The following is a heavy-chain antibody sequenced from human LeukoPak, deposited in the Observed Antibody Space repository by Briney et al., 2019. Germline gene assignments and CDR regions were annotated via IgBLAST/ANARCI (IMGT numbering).Heavy chain of an antibody. CDR3: ARGGDGPTYGLVY. Sequence: GGSLRLSCAASGFTFSSYGMHWVRQAPGKGLEWVAVIWYDGSNKYYADSVKGRFTISRDNSKNTLYLQMNSLRAEDTAVYYCARGGDGPTYGLVYWGQGTLVTVSS. CDR2: IWYDGSNK. V-gene: IGHV3-33*01. D-gene: IGHD3-10*01. J-gene: IGHJ4*02. CDR1: GFTFSSYG.